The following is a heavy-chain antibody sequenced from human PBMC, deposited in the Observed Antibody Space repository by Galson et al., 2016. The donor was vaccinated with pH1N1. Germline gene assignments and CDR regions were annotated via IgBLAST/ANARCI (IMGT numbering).Heavy chain of an antibody. D-gene: IGHD2/OR15-2a*01. CDR2: VYPGDPDT. J-gene: IGHJ6*02. CDR3: ARHQGSSDDYFFYNMDV. Sequence: QSGAEVKKPGESLKISCKGSGYIFSTFWIGWVRQMPGKGLEWMGIVYPGDPDTRYNPSFNGQVTISVDKSISTAYLQWSSLKASDSAIYFCARHQGSSDDYFFYNMDVWGQGTTVTVSS. V-gene: IGHV5-51*01. CDR1: GYIFSTFW.